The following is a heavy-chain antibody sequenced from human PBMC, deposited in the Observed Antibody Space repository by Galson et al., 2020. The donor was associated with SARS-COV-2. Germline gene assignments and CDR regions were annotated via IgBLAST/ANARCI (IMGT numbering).Heavy chain of an antibody. J-gene: IGHJ4*02. CDR2: IYTGGST. CDR3: AREDRYYHGSGTFYSFFDF. CDR1: GDSIISDHYC. Sequence: SETLSLTCTVSGDSIISDHYCWGWVRQPAGKGLEWIGRIYTGGSTNYSPSLQNRVTISVDTSKNQFYLKLSSVTAADTAVYYCAREDRYYHGSGTFYSFFDFWGQGTLVTVSS. D-gene: IGHD3-10*01. V-gene: IGHV4-61*02.